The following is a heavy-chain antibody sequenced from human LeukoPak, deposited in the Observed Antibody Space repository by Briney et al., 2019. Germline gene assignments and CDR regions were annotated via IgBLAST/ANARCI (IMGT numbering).Heavy chain of an antibody. CDR2: IYYSGST. D-gene: IGHD3-9*01. CDR3: ARFEGSVPPYYFDH. V-gene: IGHV4-59*08. Sequence: SETLSLTCTVSGGSISSYYWSWIRQPPGKGLEWIGYIYYSGSTNYNPSLKSRVTISVDTSKNQFSLKLTSVTAADTAVYYCARFEGSVPPYYFDHWGQGTLVTVSS. CDR1: GGSISSYY. J-gene: IGHJ4*02.